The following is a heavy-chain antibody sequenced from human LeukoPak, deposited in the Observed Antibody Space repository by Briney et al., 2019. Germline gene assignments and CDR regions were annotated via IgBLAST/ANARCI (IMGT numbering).Heavy chain of an antibody. CDR3: ANVLRFLDY. Sequence: GGSLRLSCEASGFTVSSNYMSWVRQAPGKGLEWVSVIYSGGSTYYADSVKGRFTISRDNSKNTLYLQMNSLRAEDTAVYYCANVLRFLDYWGQGTLVTVSS. J-gene: IGHJ4*02. V-gene: IGHV3-53*01. D-gene: IGHD3-3*01. CDR1: GFTVSSNY. CDR2: IYSGGST.